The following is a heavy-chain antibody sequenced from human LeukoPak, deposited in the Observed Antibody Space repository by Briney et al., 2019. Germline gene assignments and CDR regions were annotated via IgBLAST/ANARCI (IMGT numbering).Heavy chain of an antibody. CDR3: ARGPRGYYYYMDV. Sequence: ASVKVSCKASGYTFTGYYMHWVRQAPGQGLEWMGWINPNSGNTGYAQKFQGRVTITRNTSISTAYMELSSLRSEDTAVYYCARGPRGYYYYMDVWGKGTTVTVSS. V-gene: IGHV1-8*03. CDR2: INPNSGNT. J-gene: IGHJ6*03. CDR1: GYTFTGYY.